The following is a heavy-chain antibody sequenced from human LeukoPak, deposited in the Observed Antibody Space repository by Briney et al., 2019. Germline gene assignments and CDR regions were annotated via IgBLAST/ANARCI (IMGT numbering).Heavy chain of an antibody. CDR2: IRYDGSNK. CDR1: GFTFSSYG. J-gene: IGHJ4*02. V-gene: IGHV3-30*02. CDR3: GTDPRRSFDY. Sequence: GGSLRLSCAASGFTFSSYGMHWVPQAPGKGLEWVAFIRYDGSNKYYADSVKGRFTISRDNSKNTLYLQMNSLRAEDTAVYYCGTDPRRSFDYWGQGTLVTVSS.